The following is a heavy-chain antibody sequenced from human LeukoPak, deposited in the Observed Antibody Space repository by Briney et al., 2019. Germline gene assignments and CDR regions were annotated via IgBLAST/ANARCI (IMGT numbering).Heavy chain of an antibody. CDR2: INPNSGGT. Sequence: ASVKVSCKASGYTFISYYMHWVRQAPGQGLEWMGWINPNSGGTNYAQKFQGRVTMTRDTSISTAYMELSRLRSDDTAVYYCARKPNKDILIGYYVYAFDIWGQGTMVTVSS. D-gene: IGHD3-9*01. CDR3: ARKPNKDILIGYYVYAFDI. J-gene: IGHJ3*02. V-gene: IGHV1-2*02. CDR1: GYTFISYY.